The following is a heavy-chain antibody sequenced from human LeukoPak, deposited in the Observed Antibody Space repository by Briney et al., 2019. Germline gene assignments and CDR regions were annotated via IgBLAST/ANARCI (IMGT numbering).Heavy chain of an antibody. CDR3: ARGEQQLVNFDY. CDR2: ISYDGSNK. J-gene: IGHJ4*02. Sequence: PGGSLRLSCAASGFTFSSYGMHWVRQAPGKGLEWVAVISYDGSNKYYADSVKGRFTISRDNSKNTLYLQMNSLRAEDTAVYYCARGEQQLVNFDYWGQGTLVTVSS. D-gene: IGHD6-13*01. V-gene: IGHV3-30*03. CDR1: GFTFSSYG.